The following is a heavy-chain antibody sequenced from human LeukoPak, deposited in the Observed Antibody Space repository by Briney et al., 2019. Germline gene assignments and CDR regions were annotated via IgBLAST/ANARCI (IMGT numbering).Heavy chain of an antibody. J-gene: IGHJ4*02. CDR1: GGSISSSSYY. D-gene: IGHD3-10*01. V-gene: IGHV4-39*01. CDR3: ARTPMVRGVINHPFDY. Sequence: SETLSLTCTVSGGSISSSSYYWGWIRQPPGKGLEWIGTTHYSGSTSYNPSLKSRVTISIDTSKNQFSLKLSSVTAADTAVYYCARTPMVRGVINHPFDYWGQGTLVTVSS. CDR2: THYSGST.